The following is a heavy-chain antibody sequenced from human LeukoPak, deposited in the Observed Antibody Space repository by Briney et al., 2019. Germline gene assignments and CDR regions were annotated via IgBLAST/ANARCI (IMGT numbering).Heavy chain of an antibody. Sequence: SETLSLTCTVSGGSISSGGYSWSWIRQHPGKGLEWIGYIYYSGSTYYNPSLKSRVTISVDTSKNQFSLKLSSVTAADTAVYYCARMNTEEWFDPWGQGTLVTVSS. V-gene: IGHV4-31*03. CDR1: GGSISSGGYS. D-gene: IGHD4-4*01. J-gene: IGHJ5*02. CDR2: IYYSGST. CDR3: ARMNTEEWFDP.